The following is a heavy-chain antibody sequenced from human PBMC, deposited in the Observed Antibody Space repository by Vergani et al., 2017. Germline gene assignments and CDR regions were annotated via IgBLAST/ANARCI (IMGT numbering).Heavy chain of an antibody. CDR1: GFTFSSYS. CDR2: SSSSSSTI. D-gene: IGHD2-2*01. J-gene: IGHJ6*02. V-gene: IGHV3-48*01. CDR3: ARVGDSVVDAYYGMDV. Sequence: EAQLLESGGDLVQPGGSLRLSCAASGFTFSSYSMNWVRQAPGKGLEWVSYSSSSSSTIYYADSVKGRFTISRDNAKNSLYLQMNSLRAEDTAVYYCARVGDSVVDAYYGMDVWGQGTTVTVSS.